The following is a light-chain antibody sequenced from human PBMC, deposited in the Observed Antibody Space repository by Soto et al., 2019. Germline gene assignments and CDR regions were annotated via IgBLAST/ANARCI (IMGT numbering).Light chain of an antibody. J-gene: IGKJ4*01. CDR1: QSVRSY. V-gene: IGKV3-11*01. CDR3: EYYGTSIT. CDR2: DAS. Sequence: EIVLTQSPATLSLSPGERATLSCRASQSVRSYLAWYQQKPGQAPRLLIYDASNRATDIPARFSGSGSGTDFTLTISSLGPEDFAVYYCEYYGTSITFGGGTKVDIK.